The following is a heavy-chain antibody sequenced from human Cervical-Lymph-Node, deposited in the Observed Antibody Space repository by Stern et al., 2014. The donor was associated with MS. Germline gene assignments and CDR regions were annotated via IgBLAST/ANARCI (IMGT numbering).Heavy chain of an antibody. Sequence: MQLAQSGPEVKKPGTSVKVSCKASGITFSHSAIQWLRQARGQRPEWIGWVAAFNGDANYAPRFQERVAITRDMSTSTVYMELRSLRSEDTAIYYCASEGYAYCGDQRPPGGFDPWGQGTLVTVSS. J-gene: IGHJ5*02. CDR1: GITFSHSA. CDR2: VAAFNGDA. D-gene: IGHD3-16*01. CDR3: ASEGYAYCGDQRPPGGFDP. V-gene: IGHV1-58*02.